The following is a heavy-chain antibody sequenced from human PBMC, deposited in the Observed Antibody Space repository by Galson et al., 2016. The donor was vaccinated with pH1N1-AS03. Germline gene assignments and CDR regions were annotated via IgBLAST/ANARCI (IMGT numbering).Heavy chain of an antibody. Sequence: TLSLTCTVSGGSISSGAFYWSWIRQHPGKGLEWIGYIYYSGSTSYKPSLKSRLSISVDTSKNQFSLRLRSVTAADTAMYYCARGTIVVDQEDSWFDPWGQGTLDTVSS. CDR3: ARGTIVVDQEDSWFDP. CDR2: IYYSGST. V-gene: IGHV4-31*03. J-gene: IGHJ5*02. D-gene: IGHD2-15*01. CDR1: GGSISSGAFY.